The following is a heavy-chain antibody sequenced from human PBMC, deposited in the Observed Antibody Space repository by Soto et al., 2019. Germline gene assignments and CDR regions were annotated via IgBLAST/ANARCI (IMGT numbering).Heavy chain of an antibody. CDR2: IYPGGVNI. J-gene: IGHJ3*02. D-gene: IGHD2-2*02. CDR1: GYSFTSHY. V-gene: IGHV1-46*04. CDR3: VKAISARYNSAKAFDI. Sequence: ASVKVSCKAIGYSFTSHYMHWVRQAPGQGLEWMGTIYPGGVNIGYADSVNGRFTMSRDNSKNTLYLQMSSLREEDTALYYCVKAISARYNSAKAFDIWGQGTMVTVSS.